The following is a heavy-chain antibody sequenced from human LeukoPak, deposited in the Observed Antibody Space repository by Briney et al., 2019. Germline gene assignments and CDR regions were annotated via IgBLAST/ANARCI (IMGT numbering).Heavy chain of an antibody. CDR1: GFTLSTYN. V-gene: IGHV3-21*01. CDR3: ARGTLNIPGKQGAFDY. J-gene: IGHJ4*02. D-gene: IGHD1-14*01. Sequence: GGSLRLSCAASGFTLSTYNMKWVRQAPRKGLEWVSSISTSSSYIYYADSVKGRFTISRDNAKNSLYLQMNSLSAEDTAVYYCARGTLNIPGKQGAFDYWGQGTLVTVSS. CDR2: ISTSSSYI.